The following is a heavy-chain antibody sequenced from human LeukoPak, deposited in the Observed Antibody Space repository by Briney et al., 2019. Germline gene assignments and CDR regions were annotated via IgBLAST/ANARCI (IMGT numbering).Heavy chain of an antibody. CDR3: ARDIARYYYGSGSYFHFDY. CDR2: ISGSGGST. V-gene: IGHV3-23*01. Sequence: GGSLRLSCAASGFTFSSYAMSWVRQAPGKGLEWVSAISGSGGSTYYADSVKGRFTISRDNSKNTLYLQMNSLRAEDTAVYYCARDIARYYYGSGSYFHFDYWGQGTLVTVSS. D-gene: IGHD3-10*01. J-gene: IGHJ4*02. CDR1: GFTFSSYA.